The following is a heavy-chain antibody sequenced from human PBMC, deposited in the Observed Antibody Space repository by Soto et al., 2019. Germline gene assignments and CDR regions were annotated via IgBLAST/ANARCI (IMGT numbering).Heavy chain of an antibody. J-gene: IGHJ3*02. CDR3: ARSGTAIHDAFDI. V-gene: IGHV1-69*02. D-gene: IGHD1-7*01. Sequence: GASVKVSCKASGGTFSSYTISWVRQAPGQGLEWMGRIIPILGIANYAQKFQGRVTITADKSTSTAYMELSSLRSEDTAVYYCARSGTAIHDAFDIWGQGTMVTVSS. CDR1: GGTFSSYT. CDR2: IIPILGIA.